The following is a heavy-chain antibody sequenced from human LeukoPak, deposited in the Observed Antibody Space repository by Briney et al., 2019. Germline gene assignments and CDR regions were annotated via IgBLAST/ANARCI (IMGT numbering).Heavy chain of an antibody. D-gene: IGHD6-13*01. CDR1: GLSVRGSY. Sequence: GGSLRLSCVASGLSVRGSYMSWVRQAPGKGLEWVSVIYSGDRTYYADSVKGRFTISRDTFKNTLYLQMNNLRADDTAMYYCTRDLTGTTWSENDYWGQGTLVTISS. V-gene: IGHV3-53*01. CDR3: TRDLTGTTWSENDY. CDR2: IYSGDRT. J-gene: IGHJ4*02.